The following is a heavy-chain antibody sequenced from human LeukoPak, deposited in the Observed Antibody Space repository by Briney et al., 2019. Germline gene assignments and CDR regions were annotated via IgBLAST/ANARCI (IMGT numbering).Heavy chain of an antibody. CDR2: IKQDGSEK. D-gene: IGHD6-25*01. V-gene: IGHV3-7*01. CDR3: ARDALISAKTHDAFDF. Sequence: PGGSLRLSCTGSGFTFNDYYMSWVRQAPGKGLEWVANIKQDGSEKYYVDSVKGRFTISRDNAKNLLYLQMNSLRAEDTAVYYCARDALISAKTHDAFDFWGQGTEVTVSS. CDR1: GFTFNDYY. J-gene: IGHJ3*01.